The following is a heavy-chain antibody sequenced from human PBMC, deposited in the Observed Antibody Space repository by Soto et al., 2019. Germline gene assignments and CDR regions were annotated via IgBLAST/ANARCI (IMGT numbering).Heavy chain of an antibody. J-gene: IGHJ5*02. CDR3: VRASYILPFDP. CDR2: IYHTGAA. D-gene: IGHD2-21*01. CDR1: GGSIDSGGYS. V-gene: IGHV4-30-2*01. Sequence: QLQLQESGSGLVKPSQTLSLTCAVSGGSIDSGGYSWNWIRQLPGKGLEWIGYIYHTGAAHYNASLEGRVSLSVDMSKNQFSLQMTSVTAADTAVYYCVRASYILPFDPWGQGIFVTVSS.